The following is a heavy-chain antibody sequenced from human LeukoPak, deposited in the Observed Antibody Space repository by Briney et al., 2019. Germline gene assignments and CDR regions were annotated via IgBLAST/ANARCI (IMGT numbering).Heavy chain of an antibody. V-gene: IGHV3-21*01. J-gene: IGHJ4*02. Sequence: PGGSLRLSCAASGFTFSSYSMNWVRQAPGKGLEWVSSISSSSSYIYYADSVKGRFTISRDNAKNSLYLQMNSLRAEDTAVYYCATYGSGSYYNPFDYWGQGTLVTVSS. CDR3: ATYGSGSYYNPFDY. CDR1: GFTFSSYS. D-gene: IGHD3-10*01. CDR2: ISSSSSYI.